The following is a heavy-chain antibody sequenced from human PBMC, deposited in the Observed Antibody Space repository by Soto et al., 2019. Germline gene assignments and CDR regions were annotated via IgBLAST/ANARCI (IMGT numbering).Heavy chain of an antibody. CDR3: AKDRYCSGGSCSGWYFDL. CDR2: ISGSGGST. J-gene: IGHJ2*01. Sequence: EVQLLESGGGLVQPGGSLRLSCAASGFTFSSYAMSWVRQAPGKGLEWVSAISGSGGSTYYADSVKGRFTISRDNSKNTLYRHVNSLGAEDTAVYYCAKDRYCSGGSCSGWYFDLWGRGTLVTVSS. CDR1: GFTFSSYA. D-gene: IGHD2-15*01. V-gene: IGHV3-23*01.